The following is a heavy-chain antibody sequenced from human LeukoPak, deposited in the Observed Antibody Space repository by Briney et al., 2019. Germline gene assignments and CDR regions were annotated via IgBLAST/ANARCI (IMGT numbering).Heavy chain of an antibody. D-gene: IGHD3-22*01. CDR3: ARARGLVVVTPFDY. J-gene: IGHJ4*02. V-gene: IGHV3-23*01. CDR1: GYTFSSYG. CDR2: ISGSGGST. Sequence: PGGSLRLSCAASGYTFSSYGMSWVRQAPGKGLEWVSAISGSGGSTYYADSVKGRFTISRDNSKNTLYLQMNSLRAEDTAVYYCARARGLVVVTPFDYWGQGTLVTVSS.